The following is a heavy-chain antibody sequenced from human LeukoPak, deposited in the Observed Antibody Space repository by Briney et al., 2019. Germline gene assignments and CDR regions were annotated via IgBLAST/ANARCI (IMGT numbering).Heavy chain of an antibody. CDR3: XXXXIDGYYHLDY. CDR2: INANSGGA. CDR1: GYTFSGFH. Sequence: ASVKVSCKASGYTFSGFHVHWVRQAPGQGLEWMGWINANSGGASYAPKFQGRVTMTRDTSISTAYMELSGLTSDDTAAYYCXXXXIDGYYHLDYWGQGTLVTVSS. J-gene: IGHJ4*02. V-gene: IGHV1-2*02. D-gene: IGHD2-21*01.